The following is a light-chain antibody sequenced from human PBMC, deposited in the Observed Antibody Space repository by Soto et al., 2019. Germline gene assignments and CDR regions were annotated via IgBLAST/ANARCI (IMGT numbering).Light chain of an antibody. CDR3: TSYSDGATLLV. V-gene: IGLV2-14*03. Sequence: QSALTQPASVSGSPGQSITISCTGTSSDVGGFDYVSWFQHYPGKAPKLIIFDVTNRPSGISHRFSGSKSGNTASLTISGLLTEDEAYYYCTSYSDGATLLVFGGGTKLTVL. J-gene: IGLJ3*02. CDR2: DVT. CDR1: SSDVGGFDY.